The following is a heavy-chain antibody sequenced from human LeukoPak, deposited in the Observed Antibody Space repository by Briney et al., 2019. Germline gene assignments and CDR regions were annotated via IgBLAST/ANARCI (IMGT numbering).Heavy chain of an antibody. CDR1: GGSFSGYY. CDR2: INHSGST. CDR3: ARGRIAYCGGDCYYPFFDY. D-gene: IGHD2-21*02. J-gene: IGHJ4*02. V-gene: IGHV4-34*01. Sequence: SETLSLTCAVYGGSFSGYYWSWIRQPPGKGLEWSGEINHSGSTNYNPSLKSRVTISVDTSKNQFSLKLSSVTAADTAVYYCARGRIAYCGGDCYYPFFDYWGQGTLVTVSS.